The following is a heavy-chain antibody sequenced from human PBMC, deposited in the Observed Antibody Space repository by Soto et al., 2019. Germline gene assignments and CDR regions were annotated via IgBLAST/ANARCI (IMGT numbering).Heavy chain of an antibody. D-gene: IGHD2-15*01. CDR2: ISAYNGNT. CDR3: AREYCSGGSCYSTFDY. CDR1: GYTFISYD. J-gene: IGHJ4*02. Sequence: QVQLVQSGAEVKKPGASVKVSCKASGYTFISYDISWVRQAPGQGLEWMGWISAYNGNTNYAQKRQGRVTMTTDKSTSTVYMELRSLRSDDTAVYYCAREYCSGGSCYSTFDYWGQGTLVTVSS. V-gene: IGHV1-18*01.